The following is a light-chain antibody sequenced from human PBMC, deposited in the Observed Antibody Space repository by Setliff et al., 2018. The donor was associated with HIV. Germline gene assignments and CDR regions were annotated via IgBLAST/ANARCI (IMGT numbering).Light chain of an antibody. J-gene: IGLJ2*01. Sequence: QSALTQPPSVSGSPGQSVTISCTGPSSDVGSYNRVSWYQQPPGTAPKLIIYEVSNRPSGVPDRFSGSKSGNTASLTISGLQAEDDALYDCSSYSSTSTVIFGGGTKVTVL. CDR1: SSDVGSYNR. CDR2: EVS. V-gene: IGLV2-18*02. CDR3: SSYSSTSTVI.